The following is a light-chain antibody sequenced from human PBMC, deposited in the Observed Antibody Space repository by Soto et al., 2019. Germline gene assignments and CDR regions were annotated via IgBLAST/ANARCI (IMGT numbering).Light chain of an antibody. CDR3: QQYNNWPPYT. CDR1: QSVSSN. CDR2: GAS. J-gene: IGKJ2*01. Sequence: EIVMTQSPATLSVSPGERATLSCRASQSVSSNLAWYQQKHGQAPRLLIYGASTRSTGIPARFSGSGSGTEFTLTISSLQSEDVAVYYCQQYNNWPPYTFGQGTKLESK. V-gene: IGKV3-15*01.